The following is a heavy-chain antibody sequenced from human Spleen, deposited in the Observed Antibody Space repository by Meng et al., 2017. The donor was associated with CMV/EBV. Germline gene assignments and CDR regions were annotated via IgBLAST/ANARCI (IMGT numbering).Heavy chain of an antibody. CDR2: INPNSGGT. J-gene: IGHJ6*02. Sequence: ASVKVSCKASGYTFTGYYMHWVRQAPGQGLEWMGWINPNSGGTNYAQKFQGRVTMTRDTSISTAYMELSRLRSDDTAVYYCARPESRGGQYGKPNYYYYGMDVWGQGTTVTDSS. D-gene: IGHD1-1*01. CDR3: ARPESRGGQYGKPNYYYYGMDV. CDR1: GYTFTGYY. V-gene: IGHV1-2*02.